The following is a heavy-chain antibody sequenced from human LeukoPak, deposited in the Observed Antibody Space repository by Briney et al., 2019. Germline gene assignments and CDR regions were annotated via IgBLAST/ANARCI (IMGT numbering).Heavy chain of an antibody. Sequence: ASVKVSCKASGYTFTGYYMHWVRQAPGQGLEWMGWINPNSGGTNYAQKFQGRVTMTRDTSISTAYMELSRLRSDDTAVYYCARFSSYSNAFDIWGQGTMVTVSS. CDR1: GYTFTGYY. CDR3: ARFSSYSNAFDI. D-gene: IGHD2-15*01. J-gene: IGHJ3*02. CDR2: INPNSGGT. V-gene: IGHV1-2*02.